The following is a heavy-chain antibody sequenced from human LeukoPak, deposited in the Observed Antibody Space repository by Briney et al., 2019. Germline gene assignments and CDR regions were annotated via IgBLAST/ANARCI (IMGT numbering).Heavy chain of an antibody. J-gene: IGHJ4*02. D-gene: IGHD2-15*01. CDR1: GFTFSSYA. CDR3: AKWDCSGGSCYFDY. CDR2: ISYDGSNK. Sequence: GGSLRLPCAASGFTFSSYAMHWLRQATGKALEWLAVISYDGSNKYYADSVKGRFTISRDNSKNTLYLQMNSLRAEDTAVYYCAKWDCSGGSCYFDYWGQGTLVTVSS. V-gene: IGHV3-30*18.